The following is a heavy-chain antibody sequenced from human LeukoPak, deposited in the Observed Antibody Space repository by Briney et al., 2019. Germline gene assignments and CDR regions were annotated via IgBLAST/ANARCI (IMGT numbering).Heavy chain of an antibody. D-gene: IGHD2-2*01. CDR1: GFTFSSYW. J-gene: IGHJ6*03. V-gene: IGHV3-7*01. CDR3: ARVRGSTSSQDYMQKRGDYYYMDV. CDR2: IKQDGSEK. Sequence: GGSLRLSCAASGFTFSSYWMSWVRQAPGKGLEWVANIKQDGSEKYYVDSVKGRFTISRDNAKNSLYLQMNSLRAEDTAVYYCARVRGSTSSQDYMQKRGDYYYMDVWGKGTTVTVSS.